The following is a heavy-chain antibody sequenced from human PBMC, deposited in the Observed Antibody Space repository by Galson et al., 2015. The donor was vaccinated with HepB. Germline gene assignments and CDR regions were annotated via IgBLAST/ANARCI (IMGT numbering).Heavy chain of an antibody. D-gene: IGHD3-3*01. CDR2: ISAYNGNT. CDR1: GYTFTSYG. V-gene: IGHV1-18*04. J-gene: IGHJ6*02. Sequence: SVKVSCKASGYTFTSYGISWVRQAPGQGLEWMGWISAYNGNTNYAQKLQGRVTMTTDTSTSTAYMELRSLRSDDTAVYYCARGWLSGTIFGDGANYYYGMDVWGQGTTVTVSS. CDR3: ARGWLSGTIFGDGANYYYGMDV.